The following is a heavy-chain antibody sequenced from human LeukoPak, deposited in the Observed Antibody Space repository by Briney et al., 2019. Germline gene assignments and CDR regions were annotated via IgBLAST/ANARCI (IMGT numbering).Heavy chain of an antibody. J-gene: IGHJ4*02. CDR2: IYYSGST. D-gene: IGHD6-19*01. CDR1: GDTISSSSYY. V-gene: IGHV4-39*01. Sequence: SETLSLTCTVSGDTISSSSYYWGWIRQPPGQGLEWIGSIYYSGSTYYNPSLKSRVTISVDTSKNQFSLKLNSVTAADTAVYYCSRHNSGWYGFEYWGQGTLVTVSS. CDR3: SRHNSGWYGFEY.